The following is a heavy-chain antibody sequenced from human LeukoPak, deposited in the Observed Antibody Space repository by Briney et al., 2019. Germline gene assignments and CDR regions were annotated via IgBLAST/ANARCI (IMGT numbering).Heavy chain of an antibody. CDR1: GFTFSDYY. V-gene: IGHV3-11*06. J-gene: IGHJ4*02. CDR3: ARRSRGVTNDFDY. CDR2: ISSSSSYI. Sequence: PGGSLRLSCAASGFTFSDYYMSWIRQAPGKGLEWVSSISSSSSYIYYADSVKGRFTISRDNAKNSLYLQMNSLRAEDTAVYYCARRSRGVTNDFDYWGQGTLVTVSS. D-gene: IGHD3-10*01.